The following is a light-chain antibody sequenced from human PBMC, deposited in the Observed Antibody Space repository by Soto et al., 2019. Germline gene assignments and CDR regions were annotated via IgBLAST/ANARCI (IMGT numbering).Light chain of an antibody. CDR1: QSVSSSY. V-gene: IGKV3-20*01. CDR2: GAS. CDR3: QQYGTSEII. J-gene: IGKJ5*01. Sequence: EIVLTQSPGTLSLSAGERATLSCRASQSVSSSYLAWYQQKPGQAPRLLIYGASSRATGIPDRFSGSGSGTDFTLTVSRLDPEDFAVYYCQQYGTSEIIFGQGTRLEIK.